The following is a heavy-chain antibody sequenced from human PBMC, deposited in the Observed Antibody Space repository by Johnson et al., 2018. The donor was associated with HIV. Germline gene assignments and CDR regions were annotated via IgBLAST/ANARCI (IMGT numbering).Heavy chain of an antibody. CDR1: GFTVSSNY. V-gene: IGHV3-66*02. CDR3: TRRSPYDAFDI. J-gene: IGHJ3*02. CDR2: VYSGGTT. Sequence: EVQLVESGGGLVQPGGSLRLSCAASGFTVSSNYMSWVRQAPGKGLESVSVVYSGGTTHYADSVKGRSTISRDNSKNTLYLQMNSLRAEDTAVYYCTRRSPYDAFDIWGQGTMVTVSS.